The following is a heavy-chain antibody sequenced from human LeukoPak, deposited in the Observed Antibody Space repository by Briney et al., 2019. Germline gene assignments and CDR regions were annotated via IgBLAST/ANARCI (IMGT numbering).Heavy chain of an antibody. D-gene: IGHD4-17*01. CDR2: ISYDGSNK. CDR1: GFTFSSYA. Sequence: GGSLRLSCAASGFTFSSYAMHWVRQAPGKGLEWVAVISYDGSNKYYADSVKGRFTISRDNSKNTLYLQMNSLRAEDTAVYYCASGTYGDYFDYWGQGTLVTVSS. J-gene: IGHJ4*02. V-gene: IGHV3-30-3*01. CDR3: ASGTYGDYFDY.